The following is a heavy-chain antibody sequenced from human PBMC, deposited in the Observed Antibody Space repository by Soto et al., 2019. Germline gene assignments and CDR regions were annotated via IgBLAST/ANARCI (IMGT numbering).Heavy chain of an antibody. D-gene: IGHD5-12*01. J-gene: IGHJ3*02. CDR3: ARGRGYSGDDLQEDGFDI. Sequence: QVQLMQSGTEVKEPGASVNLSCQASGYTFSSSYIHWVRQAPGQGLEWMGIMNPSGDRTNYAQNFQGRVTMTRDTSTSTVYMELSSLSSEDTAVYYCARGRGYSGDDLQEDGFDIWGQGTMVTVS. CDR2: MNPSGDRT. CDR1: GYTFSSSY. V-gene: IGHV1-46*01.